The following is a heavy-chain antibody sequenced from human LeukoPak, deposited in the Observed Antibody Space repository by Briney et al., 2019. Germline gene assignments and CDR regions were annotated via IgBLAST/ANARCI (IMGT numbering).Heavy chain of an antibody. V-gene: IGHV3-30-3*01. J-gene: IGHJ4*02. CDR1: GFTFSSYT. D-gene: IGHD3-16*01. CDR2: ILYDGINK. Sequence: GGSLRLSCAASGFTFSSYTMHWVRQAPGKGLEWVAHILYDGINKYYADSVKGRVTISRDNSKNTLYLQMNSLRAEDTAVYYCERDGKIGARGGYYFDYWGQGTLVTVSS. CDR3: ERDGKIGARGGYYFDY.